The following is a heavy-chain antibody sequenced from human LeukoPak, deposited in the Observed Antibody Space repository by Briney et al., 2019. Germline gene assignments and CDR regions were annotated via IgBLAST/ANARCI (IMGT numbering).Heavy chain of an antibody. CDR2: ISISGGST. D-gene: IGHD4-17*01. J-gene: IGHJ4*02. CDR1: GFTFSSHA. CDR3: ANEIRPNDH. Sequence: GGSLRLSCAASGFTFSSHAMSWVRQAPGKGLEWVSAISISGGSTYYADSVKGRFTISRDNSKNTLYLQMNSLRPEDTAEYYCANEIRPNDHWGQGTLVTVSS. V-gene: IGHV3-23*01.